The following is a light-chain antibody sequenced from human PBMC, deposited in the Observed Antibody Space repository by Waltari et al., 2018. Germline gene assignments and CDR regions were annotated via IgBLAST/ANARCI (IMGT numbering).Light chain of an antibody. V-gene: IGKV3-15*01. CDR1: QNVGNN. CDR2: GAS. Sequence: EVVMTQSPATLSVSPGERATLPCRASQNVGNNLAWYQQKPAQAPRLLISGASTRATGIPARFTGSGSETQFTLTISSLQSEDFALYYCQQSNNWPWTFGQGTKVEIK. CDR3: QQSNNWPWT. J-gene: IGKJ1*01.